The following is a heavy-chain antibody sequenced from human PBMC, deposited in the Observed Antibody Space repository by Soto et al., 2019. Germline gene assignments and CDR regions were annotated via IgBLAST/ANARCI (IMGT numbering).Heavy chain of an antibody. CDR1: GFTFINAW. J-gene: IGHJ4*02. V-gene: IGHV3-15*01. Sequence: EVQLVESGGGLVKPGGSLRLSCAASGFTFINAWLSWVRQAPGKGLEWIGRSKSKVDGGTTDFAAPVRGRFTISRDDSENTLVLQVNSLKTEDTAMYYCTTDGVLGPRPIFDYWGQGTLVTVSA. CDR3: TTDGVLGPRPIFDY. CDR2: SKSKVDGGTT. D-gene: IGHD6-6*01.